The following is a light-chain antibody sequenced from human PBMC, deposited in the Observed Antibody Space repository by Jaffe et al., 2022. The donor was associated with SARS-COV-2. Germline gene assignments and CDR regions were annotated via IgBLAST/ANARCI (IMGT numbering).Light chain of an antibody. CDR1: QSLVHSDGNIY. J-gene: IGKJ4*01. CDR2: RVS. Sequence: DVVMTQSPLSLPVTLGQPASISCRSSQSLVHSDGNIYLNWFQQRPGQSPRRLIYRVSKRDSGVPDKFSGSGSGTDFTLRISRVEAEDVGVYYCMQRTHWPRTFGGGTEVEI. V-gene: IGKV2-30*02. CDR3: MQRTHWPRT.